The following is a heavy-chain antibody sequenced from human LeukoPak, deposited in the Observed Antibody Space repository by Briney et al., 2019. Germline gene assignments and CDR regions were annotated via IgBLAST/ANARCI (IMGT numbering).Heavy chain of an antibody. Sequence: PGGSLRLSCAASGFSFSSYGMHWVRQAPGKGLEWVAVISNDGSITKYGDSVKGRFTISRDNSKNTLYVQMNSLGTDDAAVYYCAKSKSPYPMDYIFDFWGQGTLVTVSS. D-gene: IGHD4-11*01. CDR3: AKSKSPYPMDYIFDF. J-gene: IGHJ4*02. V-gene: IGHV3-30*18. CDR2: ISNDGSIT. CDR1: GFSFSSYG.